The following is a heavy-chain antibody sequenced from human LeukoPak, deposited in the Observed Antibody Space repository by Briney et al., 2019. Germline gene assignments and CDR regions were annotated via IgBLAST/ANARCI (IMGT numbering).Heavy chain of an antibody. V-gene: IGHV1-69*13. CDR1: GGSFSSYA. D-gene: IGHD2-15*01. J-gene: IGHJ4*02. CDR2: LVPIFTTP. Sequence: EASVKVPCKASGGSFSSYAISWVRLAPGHGLEWMGGLVPIFTTPNYAQKFQDRVTITADESTSTAYMELSSVRSEDTAVYYCARTYCSGGNCYYDYWGQGTLVTVSS. CDR3: ARTYCSGGNCYYDY.